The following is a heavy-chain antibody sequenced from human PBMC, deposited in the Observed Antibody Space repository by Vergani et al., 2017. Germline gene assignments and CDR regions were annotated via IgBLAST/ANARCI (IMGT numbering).Heavy chain of an antibody. D-gene: IGHD3-3*01. Sequence: EVQLVESGGGLVQPGRSLRLSCTASGFTFGDYAMSWVRQAPGKGLEWVGFIRSKAYGGTTEYAASVKGRFTISRDDSKSIAYLQMNSLKTEDTAVYYCARGVWSGYSYYYYYMDVWGKGTTVTVSS. J-gene: IGHJ6*03. CDR2: IRSKAYGGTT. CDR1: GFTFGDYA. CDR3: ARGVWSGYSYYYYYMDV. V-gene: IGHV3-49*04.